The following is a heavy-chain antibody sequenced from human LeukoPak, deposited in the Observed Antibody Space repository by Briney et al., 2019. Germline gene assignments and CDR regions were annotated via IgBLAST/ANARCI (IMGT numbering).Heavy chain of an antibody. V-gene: IGHV1-24*01. CDR2: FDPEDGET. CDR1: GYTLTELS. J-gene: IGHJ3*02. Sequence: ASVKVSGTVSGYTLTELSMHWVRQAPGKGLEWMGGFDPEDGETIYAQKFQGRVTMTEDTSTDTAYMELSSLRSEDTAVYYCATEQSGSYPYAFDIWGQGTMVTISS. D-gene: IGHD1-26*01. CDR3: ATEQSGSYPYAFDI.